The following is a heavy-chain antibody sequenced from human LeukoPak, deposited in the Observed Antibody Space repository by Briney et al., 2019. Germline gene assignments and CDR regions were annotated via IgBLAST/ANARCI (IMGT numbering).Heavy chain of an antibody. V-gene: IGHV3-9*01. CDR2: ISWNSGSI. D-gene: IGHD4-17*01. CDR3: AKGWTTVTTLDL. Sequence: AGRSLRLSCAASGFTFDDYAMHWVRQAPGKGLEWVSGISWNSGSIGYAGSVKGRFTISRDNAKNSLYLQMNSLRAEDTALYYCAKGWTTVTTLDLWGRGTLVTVSS. J-gene: IGHJ2*01. CDR1: GFTFDDYA.